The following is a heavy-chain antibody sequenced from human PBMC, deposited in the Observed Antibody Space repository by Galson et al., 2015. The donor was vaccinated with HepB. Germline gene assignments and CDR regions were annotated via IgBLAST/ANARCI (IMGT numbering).Heavy chain of an antibody. CDR1: GFTFRSYS. CDR2: ICSSSTYI. J-gene: IGHJ4*02. V-gene: IGHV3-21*01. CDR3: ARGVAYSNSWYSDFDY. Sequence: SLRFSCAASGFTFRSYSMNWVRQAPGKGLEWISSICSSSTYIYYADSVKGRFTISRDNSKNSLCLQMNSLRAEDTAVYYCARGVAYSNSWYSDFDYWGQGTLVTVSS. D-gene: IGHD6-13*01.